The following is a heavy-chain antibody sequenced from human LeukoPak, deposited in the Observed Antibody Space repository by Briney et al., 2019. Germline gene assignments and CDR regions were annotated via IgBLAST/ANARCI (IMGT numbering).Heavy chain of an antibody. V-gene: IGHV3-21*01. J-gene: IGHJ6*02. CDR2: ISSSSSYI. CDR3: AKDLSRAVAATPLYYYYYGMDV. D-gene: IGHD2-15*01. CDR1: GFTFSSYS. Sequence: GGSLRLSCAASGFTFSSYSMNWVRQAPGKGLEWVSSISSSSSYIYYADSVKGRFTISRDNAKNSLYLQMNSLRAEDTAVYYCAKDLSRAVAATPLYYYYYGMDVWGQGTTVTVSS.